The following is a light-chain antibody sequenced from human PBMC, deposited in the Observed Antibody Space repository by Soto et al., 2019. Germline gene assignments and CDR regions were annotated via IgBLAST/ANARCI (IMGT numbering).Light chain of an antibody. J-gene: IGKJ1*01. CDR3: HQYGSSPRT. CDR1: QSVSSNF. V-gene: IGKV3-20*01. CDR2: GAS. Sequence: EIVLTQSPGTLSLSPGDRATLSCRASQSVSSNFLAWYQQKPGQAPRLHIYGASIRATGIPDRFSGSGSGTDFTHTIRRLEPEDFAMYFCHQYGSSPRTFGQGTKVEIK.